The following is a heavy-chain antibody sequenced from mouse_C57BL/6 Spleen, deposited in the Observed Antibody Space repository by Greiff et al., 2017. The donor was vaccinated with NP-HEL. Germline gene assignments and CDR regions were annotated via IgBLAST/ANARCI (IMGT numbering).Heavy chain of an antibody. CDR3: ARGGKSHYFDY. V-gene: IGHV1-50*01. CDR2: IDPSDSYT. CDR1: GYTFTSYW. J-gene: IGHJ2*01. Sequence: VQLQQSGAELVKPGASVKLSCKASGYTFTSYWMQWVKQRPGQGLEWIGEIDPSDSYTNYNQKFKGKATLTVDTSSSTAYMQLSSLTSEDSAVYYCARGGKSHYFDYWGQGTTLTVSS.